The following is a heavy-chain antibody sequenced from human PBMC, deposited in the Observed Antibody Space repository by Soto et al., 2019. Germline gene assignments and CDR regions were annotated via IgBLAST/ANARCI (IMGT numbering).Heavy chain of an antibody. D-gene: IGHD2-15*01. Sequence: QVQLVQSGAEVKKPGASVKVSCKASGYTFTSYGISWVRQAPGQGLEWMGWISAYNGNTNYAQKHQGRVTMNTDTSTSTAYMELRSLRSDDTAVYYCARTEDIVVVVAATHDYWGQGTLVTVSS. CDR2: ISAYNGNT. CDR3: ARTEDIVVVVAATHDY. J-gene: IGHJ4*02. V-gene: IGHV1-18*01. CDR1: GYTFTSYG.